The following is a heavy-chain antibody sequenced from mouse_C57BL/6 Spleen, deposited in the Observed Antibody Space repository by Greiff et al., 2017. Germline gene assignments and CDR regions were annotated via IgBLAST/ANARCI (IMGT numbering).Heavy chain of an antibody. D-gene: IGHD3-3*01. Sequence: QVHVKQPGAELVRPGSSVKLSCKASGYTFTSYWTDWVKQRPGQGLEWIGNIYPSDSETPYNQKFKDKATLTVDKSSSTAYMQLSSLTSEDSAVYYCARGLGLMDYWGQGTSVTVSS. J-gene: IGHJ4*01. CDR2: IYPSDSET. V-gene: IGHV1-61*01. CDR1: GYTFTSYW. CDR3: ARGLGLMDY.